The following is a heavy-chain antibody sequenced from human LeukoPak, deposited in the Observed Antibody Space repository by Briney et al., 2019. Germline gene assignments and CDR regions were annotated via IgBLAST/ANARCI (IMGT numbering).Heavy chain of an antibody. CDR2: ISWNSGSI. Sequence: PGGSLRLSCAASGFTFDDYAMHWVRQAPGKGLEWVSGISWNSGSIGYADSVKGRFTISRDNAKNSLYLQMNSLRAEDTAVYYCARALTYYDILTGYYEDYYYMDVWGKGTTVTISS. CDR3: ARALTYYDILTGYYEDYYYMDV. D-gene: IGHD3-9*01. J-gene: IGHJ6*03. CDR1: GFTFDDYA. V-gene: IGHV3-9*01.